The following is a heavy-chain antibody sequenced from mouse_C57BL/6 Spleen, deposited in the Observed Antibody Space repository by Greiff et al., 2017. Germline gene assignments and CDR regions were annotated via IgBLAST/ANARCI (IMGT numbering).Heavy chain of an antibody. CDR1: GYTFTDYN. V-gene: IGHV1-18*01. CDR2: INPNNGGT. Sequence: EVQLQQSGPELVKPGASVKIPCKASGYTFTDYNMDWVKQSHGKSLEWIGDINPNNGGTIYNQKFKGKATLTVDKSSSTAYMELRSLTSADTAVYYCAREDDYERGVFDYWGQGTTLTVSS. J-gene: IGHJ2*01. CDR3: AREDDYERGVFDY. D-gene: IGHD2-4*01.